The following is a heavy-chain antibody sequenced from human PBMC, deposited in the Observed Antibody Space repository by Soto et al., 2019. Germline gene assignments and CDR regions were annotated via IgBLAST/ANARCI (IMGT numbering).Heavy chain of an antibody. V-gene: IGHV4-59*01. CDR2: IYYSGST. CDR3: ARDLGYSYGYGFDP. D-gene: IGHD5-18*01. CDR1: GGSISSYY. Sequence: PSETLSLTCTVSGGSISSYYWSWIRQPPGKGLEWIGYIYYSGSTNYNPSLKSRVTISVDTSRNQFSLKLSSVTAADTAVYYCARDLGYSYGYGFDPWGQGTMVTV. J-gene: IGHJ5*02.